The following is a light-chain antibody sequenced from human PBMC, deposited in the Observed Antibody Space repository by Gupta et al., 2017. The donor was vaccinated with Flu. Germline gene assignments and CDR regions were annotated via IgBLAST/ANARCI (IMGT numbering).Light chain of an antibody. J-gene: IGKJ2*01. CDR1: QNIYTY. CDR2: TAT. CDR3: QQSFSPPYT. Sequence: DIKMTQSPSPLPASIGGRITITCRASQNIYTYLNWYQQKPGKAPNLLIYTATNLQSGVPSRFSGSGSGTDFTLTISGLQPDDFATYYCQQSFSPPYTFGQGTKLEIK. V-gene: IGKV1-39*01.